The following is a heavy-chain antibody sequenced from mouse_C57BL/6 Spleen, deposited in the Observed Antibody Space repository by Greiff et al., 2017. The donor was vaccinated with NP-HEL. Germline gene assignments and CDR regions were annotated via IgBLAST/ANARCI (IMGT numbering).Heavy chain of an antibody. Sequence: VQLVESGAELVKAGASVKMSCKASGYTFTSYWMHWVKQRLGQGLEWFAETNPTNGRTYYHEKFKSKATLTVDKSSSTAYMLLSGTPCEDSAVFYCARIKKIVATYLDYWGQGTTLTVAS. CDR1: GYTFTSYW. D-gene: IGHD1-1*01. V-gene: IGHV1S81*02. J-gene: IGHJ2*01. CDR2: TNPTNGRT. CDR3: ARIKKIVATYLDY.